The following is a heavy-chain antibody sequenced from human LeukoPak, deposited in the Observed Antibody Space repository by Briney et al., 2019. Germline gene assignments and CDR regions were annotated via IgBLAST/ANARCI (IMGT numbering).Heavy chain of an antibody. J-gene: IGHJ3*02. CDR1: GLSFTNAW. D-gene: IGHD2-2*01. CDR3: TTGYWSSKYHGDDALDI. CDR2: IMSKTAGGTT. V-gene: IGHV3-15*01. Sequence: GGSLTLSCAASGLSFTNAWMIWVRQAPGKGLEWVGRIMSKTAGGTTHYAAPVKGRFSISRDDSKTTLYLQMNSLTTEDTGVYFCTTGYWSSKYHGDDALDIWGQGTKVTVSS.